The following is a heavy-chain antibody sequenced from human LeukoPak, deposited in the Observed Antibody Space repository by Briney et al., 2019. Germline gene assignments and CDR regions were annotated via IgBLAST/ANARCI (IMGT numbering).Heavy chain of an antibody. CDR1: GGSISSYY. Sequence: SETLSLTCTVSGGSISSYYWSWIRQPPGKGLEWLGYIYYSGSTNYNPSLKSRVTISVDTSKNQFSLKLSSVTAADTAVYYCARLLWFGELLYEGYYFDYWGQGTLVTVSS. CDR2: IYYSGST. CDR3: ARLLWFGELLYEGYYFDY. D-gene: IGHD3-10*01. J-gene: IGHJ4*02. V-gene: IGHV4-59*01.